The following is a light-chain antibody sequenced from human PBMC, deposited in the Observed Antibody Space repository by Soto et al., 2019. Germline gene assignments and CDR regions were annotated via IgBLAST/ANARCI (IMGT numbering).Light chain of an antibody. J-gene: IGKJ4*01. CDR1: QSVGRN. CDR2: GAS. CDR3: QQDNHWPPLT. Sequence: EIVMTQSPATLSVSPGERATLSCRASQSVGRNLAWYQQKPGQAPRRLIYGASTRATGIPARFSGSGSGTECTLTISRLQSEDFAIYSCQQDNHWPPLTFGGGTKVEIK. V-gene: IGKV3-15*01.